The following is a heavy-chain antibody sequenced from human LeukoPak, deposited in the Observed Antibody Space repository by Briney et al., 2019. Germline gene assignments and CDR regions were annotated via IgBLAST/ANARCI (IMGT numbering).Heavy chain of an antibody. J-gene: IGHJ4*02. Sequence: QPGGSLRLSCAASGFIFSSYSMNWVRQAPGKGLEWVSYISSSSTIYYADSVKGRFTISRDNAKNSLYLQMNSLRAEDTAVYYCARAGWEAATFDYWGQGTLVTVSS. CDR1: GFIFSSYS. V-gene: IGHV3-48*04. CDR2: ISSSSTI. CDR3: ARAGWEAATFDY. D-gene: IGHD2-15*01.